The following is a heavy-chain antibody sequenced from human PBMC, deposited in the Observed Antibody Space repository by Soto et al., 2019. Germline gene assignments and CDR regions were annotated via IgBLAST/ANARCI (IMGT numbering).Heavy chain of an antibody. V-gene: IGHV3-33*01. CDR1: GFTFSSYG. D-gene: IGHD3-22*01. J-gene: IGHJ3*02. CDR2: IWYDGSNK. Sequence: PGGSLRLSCAASGFTFSSYGMHWVRQAPGKGLEWVAVIWYDGSNKYYADSVKGRFTISRDNSKNTLYLQMNSLRAEDTAVYYCARDGDYYDSSGQHDAFDIWGQGTMVTVTS. CDR3: ARDGDYYDSSGQHDAFDI.